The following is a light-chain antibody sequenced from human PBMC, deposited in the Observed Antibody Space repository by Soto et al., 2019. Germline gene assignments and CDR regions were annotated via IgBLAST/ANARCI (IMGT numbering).Light chain of an antibody. V-gene: IGKV1-5*01. CDR3: HQYNSFSPWT. J-gene: IGKJ1*01. CDR1: QSIRGW. CDR2: VAS. Sequence: DIQMTQSPSTLSASVGDRVTITCRASQSIRGWLAWYQQKPGKAPNLLIYVASRLKSGVPSRFSGRGSGTEFTLTIASLQPDDFATYYCHQYNSFSPWTFGQGAKVDVK.